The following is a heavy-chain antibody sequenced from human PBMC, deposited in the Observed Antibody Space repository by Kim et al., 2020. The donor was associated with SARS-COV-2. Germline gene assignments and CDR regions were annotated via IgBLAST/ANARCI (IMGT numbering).Heavy chain of an antibody. Sequence: GGSLRLSCAASGFTVSSNYMSWVRQAPGKGLEWVSVIYSGGSTYYADSVKGRFTISRDNSKNTLYLQMNSLRAEDTAVYYCASSITIFGVVINYYGMDVWGQGTTVTVSS. CDR3: ASSITIFGVVINYYGMDV. CDR2: IYSGGST. D-gene: IGHD3-3*01. J-gene: IGHJ6*02. V-gene: IGHV3-53*01. CDR1: GFTVSSNY.